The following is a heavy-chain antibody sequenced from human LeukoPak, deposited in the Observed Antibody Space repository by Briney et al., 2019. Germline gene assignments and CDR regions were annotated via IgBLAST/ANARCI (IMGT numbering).Heavy chain of an antibody. D-gene: IGHD5-18*01. CDR3: ARVDLLGYSYGFDY. CDR1: GFTFSRYG. V-gene: IGHV3-33*01. Sequence: GGSLRLSCAASGFTFSRYGMHWVRQAPGKGLEWVAVIWYDGSNKYYADSVKGRFTISRDNSKNTLYLQMNSLRAEDTAVYYCARVDLLGYSYGFDYWGQGTPVTVSS. J-gene: IGHJ4*02. CDR2: IWYDGSNK.